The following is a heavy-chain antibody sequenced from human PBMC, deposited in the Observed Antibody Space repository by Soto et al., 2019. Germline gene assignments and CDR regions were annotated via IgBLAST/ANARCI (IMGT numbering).Heavy chain of an antibody. CDR3: VRETNYGDKIFDP. CDR1: GGSITSHDHS. D-gene: IGHD3-3*01. Sequence: PSETLSLTCAVSGGSITSHDHSWTWIRQPPGKGLEWIGYIDYSGSTYYNPSLRGRVTISVDRSKNQFSLSLTSVTAADTAVYYCVRETNYGDKIFDPWGQGALVTVSS. V-gene: IGHV4-30-2*01. CDR2: IDYSGST. J-gene: IGHJ5*02.